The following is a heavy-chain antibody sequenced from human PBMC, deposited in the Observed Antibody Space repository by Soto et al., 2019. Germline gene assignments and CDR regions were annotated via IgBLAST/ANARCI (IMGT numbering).Heavy chain of an antibody. V-gene: IGHV3-53*01. D-gene: IGHD2-15*01. Sequence: EVQLVESGGGLIQPGGSLRLSCEVSGFSVSGNYMSWVRQAPGKGLDWVSVIYSGGSRYYADSVRGRFTISRDESQNTLYLQMKSLRAEDMAVYYCAKDAGDVRDWDCRGGSCSPDGMDVWGQGTTVTVSS. CDR3: AKDAGDVRDWDCRGGSCSPDGMDV. CDR1: GFSVSGNY. CDR2: IYSGGSR. J-gene: IGHJ6*02.